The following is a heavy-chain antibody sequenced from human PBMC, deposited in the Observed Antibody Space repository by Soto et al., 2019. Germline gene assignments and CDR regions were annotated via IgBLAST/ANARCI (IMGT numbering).Heavy chain of an antibody. D-gene: IGHD3-3*01. V-gene: IGHV3-73*01. Sequence: GGSLRLSCAASGFTFSGSAMHWVRQASGKGLEWVGRIRSKANSYATAYAVSVKGRFTISRDDSRNAAYLQMNSLKTEDTAVYYCARGVYDFWSGHPKGLDYWGQGTVVTVSS. CDR2: IRSKANSYAT. CDR1: GFTFSGSA. J-gene: IGHJ4*02. CDR3: ARGVYDFWSGHPKGLDY.